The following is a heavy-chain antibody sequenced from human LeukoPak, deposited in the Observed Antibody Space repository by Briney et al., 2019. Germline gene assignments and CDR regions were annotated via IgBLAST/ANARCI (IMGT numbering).Heavy chain of an antibody. CDR2: ISGSGGNT. V-gene: IGHV3-23*01. CDR3: ANSPRRFLEWLSSIDY. D-gene: IGHD3-3*01. J-gene: IGHJ4*02. Sequence: GGSLRLSCAASGFIFSRYAMSWVRQAPGKGLEWVSDISGSGGNTYYADSVKGRFTISRDNSKNTLYLQMNSLRAEDTAVYYCANSPRRFLEWLSSIDYWGQGTLVTVSS. CDR1: GFIFSRYA.